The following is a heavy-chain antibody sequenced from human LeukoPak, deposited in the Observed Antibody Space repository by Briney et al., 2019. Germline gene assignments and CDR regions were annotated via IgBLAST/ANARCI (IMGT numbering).Heavy chain of an antibody. D-gene: IGHD2-21*01. J-gene: IGHJ6*03. Sequence: GGSLRLSCVASGSGFTFSEFWMGWVRQAPGERLEWVANIKGDGSETYYVDSVKGRFTISRDNVKNSVYLQLNSLRADDTSLYRCAREAYCGGPSCFAVNYMDVWGKGTTVTVSS. CDR3: AREAYCGGPSCFAVNYMDV. V-gene: IGHV3-7*01. CDR2: IKGDGSET. CDR1: GSGFTFSEFW.